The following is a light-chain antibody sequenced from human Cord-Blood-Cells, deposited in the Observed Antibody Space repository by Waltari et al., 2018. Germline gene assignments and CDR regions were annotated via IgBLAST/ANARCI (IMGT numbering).Light chain of an antibody. CDR3: QQYNNWPGIT. CDR1: QSVSSN. CDR2: GAS. V-gene: IGKV3-15*01. Sequence: EIVLTQSPATLSVSPGERATLSCRASQSVSSNLAWYQQKTGQAPRLLIYGASTRATGIPARFSGSGSGTEFTLTISSLQSEDFAVYYCQQYNNWPGITFGPGTKVDIK. J-gene: IGKJ3*01.